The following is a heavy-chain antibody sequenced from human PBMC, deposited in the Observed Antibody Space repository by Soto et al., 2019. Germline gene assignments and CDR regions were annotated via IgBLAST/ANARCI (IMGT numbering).Heavy chain of an antibody. CDR2: IYYSGST. Sequence: LSLTCTVSGGSISSGDYYWSWIRQPPGKGLEWIGYIYYSGSTYYNPSLKSRVTISVDTSKNQFSLKLSSVTAADTAVYYCARDGGDSSGYNDAFDIWGQGTMVTVSS. CDR1: GGSISSGDYY. D-gene: IGHD3-22*01. CDR3: ARDGGDSSGYNDAFDI. J-gene: IGHJ3*02. V-gene: IGHV4-30-4*01.